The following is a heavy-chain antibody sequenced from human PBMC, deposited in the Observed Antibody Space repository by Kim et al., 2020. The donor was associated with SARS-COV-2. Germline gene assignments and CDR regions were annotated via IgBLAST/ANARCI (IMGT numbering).Heavy chain of an antibody. Sequence: ASVKVSCKASGYTFTSYGISWVRQAPGQGLEWMGWISAYNGNTNYALKLQGRVTMTTDTSTSTAYMELRSLRSDDTAVYYCARSLLPYYDYVWGSYRDLTLGQDPLYGMDVWGQGTTVTVSS. CDR3: ARSLLPYYDYVWGSYRDLTLGQDPLYGMDV. CDR2: ISAYNGNT. J-gene: IGHJ6*02. CDR1: GYTFTSYG. D-gene: IGHD3-16*02. V-gene: IGHV1-18*04.